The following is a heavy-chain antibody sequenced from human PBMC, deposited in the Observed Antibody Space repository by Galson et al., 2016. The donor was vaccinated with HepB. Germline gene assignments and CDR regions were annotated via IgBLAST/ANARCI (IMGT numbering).Heavy chain of an antibody. CDR3: IMGRGGSWDDASEN. J-gene: IGHJ3*02. CDR2: VKYKTQGVAT. Sequence: SLRLSCAVSGFTFSDAWMTRIRQVSGKGLEWIGRVKYKTQGVATDYAAPVKDRFSISRDDSTNTLYMQISSLQTEDTAVYYCIMGRGGSWDDASENWGQGTRVTVSS. D-gene: IGHD6-13*01. V-gene: IGHV3-15*01. CDR1: GFTFSDAW.